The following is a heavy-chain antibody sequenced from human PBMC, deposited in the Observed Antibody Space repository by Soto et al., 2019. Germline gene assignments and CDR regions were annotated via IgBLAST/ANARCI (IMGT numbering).Heavy chain of an antibody. V-gene: IGHV4-30-2*01. Sequence: QLQLQESGSGLVKPSQTLSLTCAVSGGSISSGGYSWSWIRQPPGKGLEWIGYIYHSGSTYYNPSLKIRVTIAVDRSKNQFSLKPSSVTAADTAVYYCARGGYDYGGGSIDSWGQGTLVTVSS. CDR1: GGSISSGGYS. CDR2: IYHSGST. D-gene: IGHD5-12*01. CDR3: ARGGYDYGGGSIDS. J-gene: IGHJ4*02.